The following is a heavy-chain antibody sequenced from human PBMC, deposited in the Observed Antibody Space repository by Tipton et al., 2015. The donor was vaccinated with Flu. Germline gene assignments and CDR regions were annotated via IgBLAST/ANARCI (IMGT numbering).Heavy chain of an antibody. V-gene: IGHV3-7*01. D-gene: IGHD4-17*01. J-gene: IGHJ5*02. CDR1: GFTFSTHW. Sequence: GSLSLSCAASGFTFSTHWMNWVRQAPGKGLEWVANINNDGSQKDYVYSVKGRFSILRDNARDSLFLQMNSLRAEDSGVYYCSKGHYGAWGQGTLVTVAS. CDR2: INNDGSQK. CDR3: SKGHYGA.